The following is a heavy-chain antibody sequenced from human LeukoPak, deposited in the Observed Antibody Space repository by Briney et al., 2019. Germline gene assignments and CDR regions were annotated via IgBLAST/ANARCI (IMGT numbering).Heavy chain of an antibody. Sequence: SETLSLTCAVYGGSFSGFHWTWIRQPPGKGLEWIGEINHSGSTNYNPSLRSRVTISVDTSKNQFSLKLFSVTAADTAVYYCARQAGYSRGAWFDPWGQGILVTVSS. V-gene: IGHV4-34*01. CDR2: INHSGST. CDR1: GGSFSGFH. CDR3: ARQAGYSRGAWFDP. D-gene: IGHD6-13*01. J-gene: IGHJ5*02.